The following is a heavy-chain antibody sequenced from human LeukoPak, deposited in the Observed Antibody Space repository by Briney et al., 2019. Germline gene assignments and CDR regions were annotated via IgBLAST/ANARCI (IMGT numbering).Heavy chain of an antibody. J-gene: IGHJ4*02. Sequence: GGSLRLSCAASEFTFSSYAMSWVRQAPGMGLEWVSAISGSGGSTYYADSVKGRFTISRDNSKNTLYLQMNSLRAEDTAVYYCAKVPGAKWLRWFDYWGQGTLVTVSS. V-gene: IGHV3-23*01. D-gene: IGHD5-12*01. CDR2: ISGSGGST. CDR3: AKVPGAKWLRWFDY. CDR1: EFTFSSYA.